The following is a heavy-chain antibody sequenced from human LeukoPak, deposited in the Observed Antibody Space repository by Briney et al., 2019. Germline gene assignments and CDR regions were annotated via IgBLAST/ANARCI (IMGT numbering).Heavy chain of an antibody. CDR1: GFTFSTYG. D-gene: IGHD3-16*01. V-gene: IGHV3-33*01. J-gene: IGHJ4*02. CDR2: IWPDGSYK. CDR3: ARAVGPFDY. Sequence: GRSLRLSCATSGFTFSTYGIHWVGQGPGKGLEWVAAIWPDGSYKYYADSVKGRFTISRDNSKNTVYLQMNTLRDEDTAVYYCARAVGPFDYWGQGTLVTVSS.